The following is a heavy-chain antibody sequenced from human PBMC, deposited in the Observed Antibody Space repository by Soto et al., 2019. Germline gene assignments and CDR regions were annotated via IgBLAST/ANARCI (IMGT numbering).Heavy chain of an antibody. J-gene: IGHJ4*02. D-gene: IGHD6-19*01. V-gene: IGHV4-34*01. CDR1: GGSFSGYY. CDR3: ARKKIAVAGPDY. Sequence: SETLSLTCAVYGGSFSGYYWSWIRQPPGKGLEWIGEINHSGSTNYNPSLKSRVTISVDTSKNQFSLKLSSVTAADTAVYYCARKKIAVAGPDYWGQGTLVTVSS. CDR2: INHSGST.